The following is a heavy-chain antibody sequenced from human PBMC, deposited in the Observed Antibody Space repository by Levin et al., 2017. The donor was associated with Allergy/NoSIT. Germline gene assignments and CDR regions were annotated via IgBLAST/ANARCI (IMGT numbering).Heavy chain of an antibody. CDR3: AKGPLTMAAKQTGYFDY. J-gene: IGHJ4*02. Sequence: PGGSLRLSCAASGFTFSSYGMHWVRQAPGKGLDWVAVISYDGSNKYYADSVKGRFTISRVNSKNTLYLQMNSLRAEDTAVYYCAKGPLTMAAKQTGYFDYWGQGTLVTVSS. V-gene: IGHV3-30*18. CDR2: ISYDGSNK. D-gene: IGHD3-3*01. CDR1: GFTFSSYG.